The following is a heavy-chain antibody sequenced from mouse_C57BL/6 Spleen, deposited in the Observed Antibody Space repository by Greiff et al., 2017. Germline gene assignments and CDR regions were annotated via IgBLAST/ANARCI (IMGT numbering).Heavy chain of an antibody. V-gene: IGHV1-69*01. CDR1: GYTFTSYW. J-gene: IGHJ2*01. Sequence: QVQLQQPGAELVMPGASVKLSCKASGYTFTSYWMHWVKQRPGQGLEWIGEIDPSDSYTNYNQKFKGKSTLTVDKSSSTAYMQLSSLTSEDSAVYYCARSGALSSFDYWGQGTTLTVSS. CDR3: ARSGALSSFDY. D-gene: IGHD3-2*02. CDR2: IDPSDSYT.